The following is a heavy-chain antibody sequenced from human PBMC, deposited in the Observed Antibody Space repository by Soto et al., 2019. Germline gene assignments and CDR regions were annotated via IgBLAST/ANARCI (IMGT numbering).Heavy chain of an antibody. CDR3: ARDGTLYDSSAYYYLY. D-gene: IGHD3-22*01. CDR1: GGTFSSYT. J-gene: IGHJ4*02. V-gene: IGHV1-69*01. CDR2: ITPMFGTP. Sequence: QVQLVQSGAEVKKPGSSVTVSCKASGGTFSSYTITWVRQAPGQGLEWMGGITPMFGTPNYAQKFQGRVTITADESTSTAYMELSSLRSEDTAMYFCARDGTLYDSSAYYYLYWGQGTLVTVSS.